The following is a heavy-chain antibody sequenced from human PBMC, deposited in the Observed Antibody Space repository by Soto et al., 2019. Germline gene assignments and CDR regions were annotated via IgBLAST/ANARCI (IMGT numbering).Heavy chain of an antibody. V-gene: IGHV1-46*01. CDR2: ISPSGGST. D-gene: IGHD3-16*02. CDR1: GYTFTSYY. J-gene: IGHJ6*02. CDR3: ARDYMITFAGVIALYGMDV. Sequence: VKVSCKASGYTFTSYYMHWVRQAPGQGLEWMGIISPSGGSTSYAQKFQGRVTMTRDTSTSTVYMELSSLRSEDTAVYYCARDYMITFAGVIALYGMDVWGQGTKVTVSS.